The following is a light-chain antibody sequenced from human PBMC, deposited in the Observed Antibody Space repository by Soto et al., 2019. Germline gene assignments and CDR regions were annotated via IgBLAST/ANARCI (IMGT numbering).Light chain of an antibody. CDR2: EVS. Sequence: QSALAQPASVSGSPGQSITISCTGTSSDVGGYNYVSWYQHHPGKAPKLMIYEVSHRPSGVSGRFSGSKSGNSASLTISGLQAEDEADYYWSSYTSISMYVFGTGTKVTVL. CDR1: SSDVGGYNY. CDR3: SSYTSISMYV. J-gene: IGLJ1*01. V-gene: IGLV2-14*01.